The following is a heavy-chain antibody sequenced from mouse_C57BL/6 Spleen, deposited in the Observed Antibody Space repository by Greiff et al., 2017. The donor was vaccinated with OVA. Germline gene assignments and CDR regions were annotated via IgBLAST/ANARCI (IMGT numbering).Heavy chain of an antibody. V-gene: IGHV1-26*01. D-gene: IGHD2-2*01. J-gene: IGHJ2*01. CDR2: INPNNGGT. CDR1: GYTFTDYY. CDR3: ARGAYGYDGALDD. Sequence: EVQLQQSGPELVKPGASVKISCKASGYTFTDYYMNWVKQSHGKSLEWIGDINPNNGGTSYNQKFKGKATLTVDKSSSTAYMELRSLTSEDSAVYYGARGAYGYDGALDDWGQGTTLTVSS.